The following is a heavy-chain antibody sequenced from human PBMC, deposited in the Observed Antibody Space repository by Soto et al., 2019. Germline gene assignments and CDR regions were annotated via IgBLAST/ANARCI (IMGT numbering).Heavy chain of an antibody. Sequence: EVQLVESGGGLVQPGGSLRLSCAASGFTFSSYEMNWVRQAPGKGLEWVSYISSSGSTIYYADSVKGRFTISRDNAKNSLYRQMNSLRAEDTAVYYCARDSTDSSGYYNYFDYWGQGTLVTVSS. CDR3: ARDSTDSSGYYNYFDY. CDR1: GFTFSSYE. V-gene: IGHV3-48*03. CDR2: ISSSGSTI. J-gene: IGHJ4*02. D-gene: IGHD3-22*01.